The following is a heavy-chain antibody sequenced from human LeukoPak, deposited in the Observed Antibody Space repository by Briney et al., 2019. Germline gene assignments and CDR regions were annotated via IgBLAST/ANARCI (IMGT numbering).Heavy chain of an antibody. CDR3: AKGVVVMAAAGRRNWFDP. D-gene: IGHD6-13*01. Sequence: QTGGSLRLSCAASGFTVSSNYMSWVRQAPGKGLEWVAFIRYDGSNKYYADSVKGRFTISRDNSKNTLYLQMNSLRAEDTAVYYCAKGVVVMAAAGRRNWFDPWGQGTLVTVSS. J-gene: IGHJ5*02. V-gene: IGHV3-30*02. CDR2: IRYDGSNK. CDR1: GFTVSSNY.